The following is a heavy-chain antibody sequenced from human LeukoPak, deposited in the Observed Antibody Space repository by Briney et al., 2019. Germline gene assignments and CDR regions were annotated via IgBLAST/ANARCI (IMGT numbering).Heavy chain of an antibody. CDR1: GGSISSNSYY. Sequence: PSETLSLTCTVSGGSISSNSYYWGWIRQPPGKGLEWIGSIYYSGSTYYNPSLKSRVTISVDTSKNQFSLKLSSVTAADTAVYYCARGRTPRVSGYFDYWGQGTLVTVSS. CDR2: IYYSGST. J-gene: IGHJ4*02. V-gene: IGHV4-39*07. D-gene: IGHD1-26*01. CDR3: ARGRTPRVSGYFDY.